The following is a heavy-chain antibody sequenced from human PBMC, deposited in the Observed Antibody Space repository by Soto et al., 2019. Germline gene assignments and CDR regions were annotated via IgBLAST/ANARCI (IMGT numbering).Heavy chain of an antibody. CDR3: AREGAYYSSNSLYWFDP. V-gene: IGHV1-46*01. D-gene: IGHD6-13*01. J-gene: IGHJ5*02. Sequence: QVPLVQSGAEVEKLGASVKVSCKACGYTFTSYSMHWVRQAPGQGLEWMGIINPSGGSTSYAQKFQGRVIMTSEVSTRTACMELSSLSSKDRAGYSFAREGAYYSSNSLYWFDPWGQGTLVTVAS. CDR2: INPSGGST. CDR1: GYTFTSYS.